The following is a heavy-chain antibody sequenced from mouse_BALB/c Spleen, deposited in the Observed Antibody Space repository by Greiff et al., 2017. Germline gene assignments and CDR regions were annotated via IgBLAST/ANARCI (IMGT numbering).Heavy chain of an antibody. CDR1: GFTFSDYY. J-gene: IGHJ3*01. CDR3: AREGRGSSGPWFAY. D-gene: IGHD3-1*01. CDR2: ISDGGSYT. V-gene: IGHV5-4*02. Sequence: EVHLVESGGGLVKPGGSLKLSCAASGFTFSDYYMYWVRQTPEKRLEWVATISDGGSYTYYPDSVKGRFTISRDNAKNNLYLQMSSLKSEDTAMYYCAREGRGSSGPWFAYWGQGTLVTVSA.